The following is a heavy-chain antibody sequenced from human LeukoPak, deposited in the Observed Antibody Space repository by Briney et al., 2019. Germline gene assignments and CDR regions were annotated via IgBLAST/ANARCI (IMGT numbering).Heavy chain of an antibody. CDR1: GFTFSSYA. V-gene: IGHV3-23*01. CDR3: AKVVYSGYGPADY. CDR2: ISGSGGGT. Sequence: GGSLRLSCAASGFTFSSYAMSWVRQAPGKGLEWVSTISGSGGGTYYTDSVKGRFTISRDNSKNTLYLQLSSLRAEETAVYYCAKVVYSGYGPADYWGQGTLVTVSS. J-gene: IGHJ4*02. D-gene: IGHD5-12*01.